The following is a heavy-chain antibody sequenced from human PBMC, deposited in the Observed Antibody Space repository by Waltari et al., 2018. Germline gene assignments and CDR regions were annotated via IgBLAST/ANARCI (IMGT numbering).Heavy chain of an antibody. CDR3: ARDHYYDSSGLD. D-gene: IGHD3-22*01. CDR2: ISYDGSNK. Sequence: QVQLVESGGGVVQPGRSLRLSCAASGFTFSSYAMHWVRQAPGKGLEWVAVISYDGSNKYYADSVKGRFTISRDNSKNTLYLQMNSLRAEDTAVYYCARDHYYDSSGLDWGQGTLVTVSS. V-gene: IGHV3-30-3*01. CDR1: GFTFSSYA. J-gene: IGHJ4*02.